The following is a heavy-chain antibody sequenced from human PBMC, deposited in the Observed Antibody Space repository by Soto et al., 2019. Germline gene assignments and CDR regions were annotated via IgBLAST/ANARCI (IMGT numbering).Heavy chain of an antibody. CDR1: GGTFSSYA. J-gene: IGHJ1*01. CDR2: IIPIFGTA. D-gene: IGHD3-3*01. CDR3: AKGGPREITIFGVVPEYFQH. V-gene: IGHV1-69*13. Sequence: SVKVSCKASGGTFSSYAISWVRQAPGKGLEWMGGIIPIFGTANYAQKFQGRVTITADESTSTAYMELSSLRSEDTAVYYCAKGGPREITIFGVVPEYFQHWGQGTLVTVSS.